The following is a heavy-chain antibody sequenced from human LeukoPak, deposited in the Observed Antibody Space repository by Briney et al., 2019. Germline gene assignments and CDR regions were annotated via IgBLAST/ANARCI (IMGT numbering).Heavy chain of an antibody. J-gene: IGHJ4*02. Sequence: SVKVSCKASGYTFTSYDINWVRQAPGQGLEWMGRIIPILGIANYAQKFQGRVTITADKSTSTAYMELSSLRSEDTAVYYCARELMVRGVVDYWGQGTLVTVSS. CDR1: GYTFTSYD. V-gene: IGHV1-69*04. CDR2: IIPILGIA. D-gene: IGHD3-10*01. CDR3: ARELMVRGVVDY.